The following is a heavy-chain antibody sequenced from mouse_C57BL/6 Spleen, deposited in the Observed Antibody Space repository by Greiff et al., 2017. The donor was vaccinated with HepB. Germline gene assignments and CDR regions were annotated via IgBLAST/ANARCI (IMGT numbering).Heavy chain of an antibody. CDR3: ARNDYGILGYAMDE. Sequence: EVQRVESGGGLVKPGGSLKLSCAASGFTFSDSGMHWVRQAPEKGLEWVAYISSGSSTIYYADTVKGRFNISRDNAKNTLFLQMTSLRSEDTAMYYCARNDYGILGYAMDEWGQGTSVTVSS. J-gene: IGHJ4*01. CDR1: GFTFSDSG. CDR2: ISSGSSTI. D-gene: IGHD2-1*01. V-gene: IGHV5-17*01.